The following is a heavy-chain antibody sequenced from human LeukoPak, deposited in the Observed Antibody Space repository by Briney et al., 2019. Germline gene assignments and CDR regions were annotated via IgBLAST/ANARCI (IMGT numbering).Heavy chain of an antibody. D-gene: IGHD5-12*01. CDR1: GFTFSSHA. CDR2: ISGSAFST. CDR3: AKGDIAATITTIAAAGFDY. Sequence: PGGSLRLSCAASGFTFSSHALSWVRQAPGKGLEWVSAISGSAFSTYYADSVKGRFTISRDNSKNTLFLQMNSLRAEDTALYYCAKGDIAATITTIAAAGFDYWGQGTLVTVSS. J-gene: IGHJ4*02. V-gene: IGHV3-23*01.